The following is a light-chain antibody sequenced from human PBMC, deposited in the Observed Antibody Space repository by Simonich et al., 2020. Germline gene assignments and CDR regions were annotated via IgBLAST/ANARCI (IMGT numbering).Light chain of an antibody. V-gene: IGKV2-28*01. CDR2: LGS. CDR1: QSLRHSNGYNY. J-gene: IGKJ2*01. CDR3: MQALQTPYT. Sequence: DIVMTQSPLSLPVTPGEQASISCRSSQSLRHSNGYNYLDWYLQKPGQSPQLLIYLGSNRASGVPDRFSGSGSGTDFTLKISRVEAEDVGVYYCMQALQTPYTFGQGTKLEIK.